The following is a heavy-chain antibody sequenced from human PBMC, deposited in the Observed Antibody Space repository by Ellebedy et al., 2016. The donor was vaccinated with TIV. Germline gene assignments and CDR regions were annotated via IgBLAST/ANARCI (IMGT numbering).Heavy chain of an antibody. CDR2: INHSGST. J-gene: IGHJ6*03. V-gene: IGHV4-34*01. Sequence: SETLSLTXAVYGGSFSGYYWSWIRQPPGKGLEWIGEINHSGSTNYNPSLKSRVTISVDTSKNQFSLKLSSVTAADTAVYYCARGPSPYYDFLRRYYYMDVWGKGTTVTVSS. CDR1: GGSFSGYY. CDR3: ARGPSPYYDFLRRYYYMDV. D-gene: IGHD3-3*01.